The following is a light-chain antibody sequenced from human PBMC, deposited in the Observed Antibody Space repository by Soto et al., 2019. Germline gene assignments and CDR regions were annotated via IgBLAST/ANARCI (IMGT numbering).Light chain of an antibody. CDR3: QHGYSTTLT. J-gene: IGKJ4*01. Sequence: ETVMTQSPDTLSLSPGERATLSCRASQDVSRKLAWYQQRHGQAPRLLIYSASTRATGIPARFSGSGSGTEGTITISSLKKEDVATYFCQHGYSTTLTFGGGTKVDIK. CDR1: QDVSRK. V-gene: IGKV3-15*01. CDR2: SAS.